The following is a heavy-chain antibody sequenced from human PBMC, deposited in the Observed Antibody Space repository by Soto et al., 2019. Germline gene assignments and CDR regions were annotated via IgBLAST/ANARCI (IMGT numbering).Heavy chain of an antibody. CDR3: ARDPGGNIALDEYFDY. J-gene: IGHJ4*02. V-gene: IGHV3-33*01. Sequence: GGSLRLSCAASGFTFGSYGMHWVRQAPGKGLEWVAVLWYDGSNKYYADSVRGRFTISRDNSKNTLYLQMNSLRDEDTAVYYCARDPGGNIALDEYFDYWGQGTLVTVSS. CDR1: GFTFGSYG. D-gene: IGHD3-3*02. CDR2: LWYDGSNK.